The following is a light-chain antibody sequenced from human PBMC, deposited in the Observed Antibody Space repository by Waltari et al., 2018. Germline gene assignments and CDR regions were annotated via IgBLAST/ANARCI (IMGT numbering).Light chain of an antibody. Sequence: SYVLTQPPSVSVAPGETARITCGGTNIEIQSVHWYRKRPGQAPVVVISYDNDRAAGIPERFSGSNSGNTATLTISRVEAGDEADYYCQVWDANTDPGVFGTGTEVTVL. CDR2: YDN. J-gene: IGLJ1*01. CDR1: NIEIQS. V-gene: IGLV3-21*01. CDR3: QVWDANTDPGV.